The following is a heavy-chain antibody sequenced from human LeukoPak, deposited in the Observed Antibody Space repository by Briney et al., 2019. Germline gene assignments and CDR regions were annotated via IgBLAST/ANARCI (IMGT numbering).Heavy chain of an antibody. CDR1: GFTFSSYS. J-gene: IGHJ4*02. V-gene: IGHV3-21*01. D-gene: IGHD5-18*01. CDR2: ISSSSSYI. Sequence: RGSLRLSCAASGFTFSSYSMNWVRQAPGKGLEWVSSISSSSSYIYYADSVKGRFTISRDNAKNSLYLQMNSLRAEDTAVYYCAKDTFMQRSSGRDDYWGQGTLVTVSS. CDR3: AKDTFMQRSSGRDDY.